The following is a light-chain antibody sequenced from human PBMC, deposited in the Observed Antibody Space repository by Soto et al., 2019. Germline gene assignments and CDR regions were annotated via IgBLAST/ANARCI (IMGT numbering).Light chain of an antibody. V-gene: IGKV3-15*01. CDR1: QSVTSN. J-gene: IGKJ2*01. Sequence: EIVMTQSPATLSVSPGERATLSCRARQSVTSNLAWYQQKPVQAPRLLIYGASTRATGGPARFNGSGSGTEFTLTISSLLSEDFAVYYCQQYNNWPYPFGQGTKLEIK. CDR2: GAS. CDR3: QQYNNWPYP.